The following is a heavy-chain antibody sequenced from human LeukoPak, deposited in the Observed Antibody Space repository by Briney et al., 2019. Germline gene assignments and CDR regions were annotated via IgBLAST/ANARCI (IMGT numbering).Heavy chain of an antibody. CDR3: TXXQSYCGADCYSD. Sequence: GALRLSCVDSGFTFSSNNMNWVRQAPGKGLEWVSVMYTGGGRYYGDSVKGRFTISRDNSKNTVFLQMNSLRVEDTALYYCTXXQSYCGADCYSDWGQGTLVTVSS. CDR2: MYTGGGR. D-gene: IGHD2-21*02. J-gene: IGHJ4*02. V-gene: IGHV3-66*01. CDR1: GFTFSSNN.